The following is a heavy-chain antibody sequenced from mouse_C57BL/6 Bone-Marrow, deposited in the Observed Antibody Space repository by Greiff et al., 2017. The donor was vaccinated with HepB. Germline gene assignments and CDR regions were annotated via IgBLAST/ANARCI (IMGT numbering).Heavy chain of an antibody. D-gene: IGHD1-1*01. CDR1: GYTFTDYY. J-gene: IGHJ2*01. CDR3: ARGDYGSSFFDY. Sequence: EVQLQQSGPELVKPGASVKISCKASGYTFTDYYMNWVKQSHGKSLEWIGDINPNNGGTSYNQKFKGKATLTVDKSSSTAYMELRSLTSEDSAVYYCARGDYGSSFFDYWGQGTTLTVSS. CDR2: INPNNGGT. V-gene: IGHV1-26*01.